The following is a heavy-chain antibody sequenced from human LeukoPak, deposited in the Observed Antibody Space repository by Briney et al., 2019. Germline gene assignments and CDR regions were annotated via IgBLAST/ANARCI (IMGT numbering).Heavy chain of an antibody. V-gene: IGHV3-20*04. D-gene: IGHD3-22*01. J-gene: IGHJ4*02. CDR3: ARDLGYENKHDSSPVGY. CDR2: INCNGGKT. Sequence: PGGSLRLSCVASGFNFEDYGMNWVRQAPGKGLEWVSRINCNGGKTGYEYSVTGRFTITSDNAKNFLYLQMNSLRAEDTAVYYCARDLGYENKHDSSPVGYWGQGSLVIVSS. CDR1: GFNFEDYG.